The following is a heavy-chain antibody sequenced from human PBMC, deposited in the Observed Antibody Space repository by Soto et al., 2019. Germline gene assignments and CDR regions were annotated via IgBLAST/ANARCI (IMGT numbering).Heavy chain of an antibody. D-gene: IGHD3-10*01. CDR1: GLTVSDKY. V-gene: IGHV3-53*01. Sequence: EVQLVESGGGLIQPGGSLRLSCAASGLTVSDKYMNWVRQAPGKGLEWVSVIYTSGTTYYADSVKGRFTISRDNFKNTLYLQMNSLRGEDTAMYYCARDGFGRYDDSGSEAFDIWGQGTMVTVSS. CDR2: IYTSGTT. J-gene: IGHJ3*02. CDR3: ARDGFGRYDDSGSEAFDI.